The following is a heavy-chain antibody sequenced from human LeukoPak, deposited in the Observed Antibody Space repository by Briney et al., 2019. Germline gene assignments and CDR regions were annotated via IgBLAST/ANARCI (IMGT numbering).Heavy chain of an antibody. CDR1: GGSINSNYW. D-gene: IGHD6-19*01. CDR3: VRSDTGGWYYPS. V-gene: IGHV4-28*05. CDR2: IYYSGRI. J-gene: IGHJ5*02. Sequence: SETLSLTCAVSGGSINSNYWWGWIRQPPGKGLEWIGYIYYSGRIYQNPSLQSRLSMSVDMSKNEFSLSLTSVTAVDTAIYFCVRSDTGGWYYPSWGQGTLVTVSS.